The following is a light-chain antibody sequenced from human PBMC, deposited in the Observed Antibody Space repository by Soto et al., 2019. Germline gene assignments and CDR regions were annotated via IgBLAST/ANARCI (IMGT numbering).Light chain of an antibody. Sequence: DIQMTQSPSTLSASVGDRVTITCRASQSINTWLAWYQQKPGKAPKLLIYKASSLESGVPSRFSGSGSGTEFTLTISSLQPDDFATYHCQQYNSYWTFGQGTKVEIK. CDR2: KAS. CDR3: QQYNSYWT. J-gene: IGKJ1*01. CDR1: QSINTW. V-gene: IGKV1-5*03.